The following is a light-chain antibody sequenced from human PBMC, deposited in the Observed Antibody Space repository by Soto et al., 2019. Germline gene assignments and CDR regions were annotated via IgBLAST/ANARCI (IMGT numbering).Light chain of an antibody. CDR2: GAS. V-gene: IGKV3-15*01. CDR1: QSVSSN. Sequence: EIVMTQSPATLAVSPGERAALSCRASQSVSSNFAWYQQKPGQAPRLLIYGASSRATGTAARFSGSGSGTEFTLNISSLQSEDIAVYYCQQYNNWPYTFGLGTKLEMK. CDR3: QQYNNWPYT. J-gene: IGKJ2*01.